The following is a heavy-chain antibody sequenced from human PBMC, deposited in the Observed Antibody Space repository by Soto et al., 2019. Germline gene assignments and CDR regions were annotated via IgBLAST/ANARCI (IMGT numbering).Heavy chain of an antibody. D-gene: IGHD3-16*01. Sequence: LRLSCAASGFGFNGYDMHWVRQAPGKNLEWVAAISTAGDTYYLGSVKGRFTISREDAKNSLSLQMNSLRVGDTAVYYCARGGDQFDGMDVWGQGTTVTVS. J-gene: IGHJ6*02. CDR3: ARGGDQFDGMDV. CDR2: ISTAGDT. CDR1: GFGFNGYD. V-gene: IGHV3-13*01.